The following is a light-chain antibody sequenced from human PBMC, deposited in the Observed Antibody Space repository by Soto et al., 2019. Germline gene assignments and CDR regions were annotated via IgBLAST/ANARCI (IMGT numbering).Light chain of an antibody. CDR1: QTINRN. CDR3: QQTYSTPDT. Sequence: DLQMTQSPSSLSASVGDRVTITCRASQTINRNLNWYQQKPGKAPKLLIYGASSLQSGVPSSFSGSGSGTDFTLTISSLQPEDFATYYCQQTYSTPDTFGQGTKPEIK. J-gene: IGKJ2*01. V-gene: IGKV1-39*01. CDR2: GAS.